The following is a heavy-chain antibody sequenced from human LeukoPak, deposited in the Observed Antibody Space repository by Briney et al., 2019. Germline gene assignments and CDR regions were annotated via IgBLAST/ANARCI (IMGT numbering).Heavy chain of an antibody. CDR2: ISHSGTST. D-gene: IGHD3-3*01. J-gene: IGHJ4*02. Sequence: GASLKLSCTASGFTFSNSAMNWVRQAPGQGLEWVSGISHSGTSTYYADSVKGRFTISRDNSKNTLYLQMNSLRAEDTAVYYCAREPPYHDFLSGHYYLDYWGQGILVTVSS. CDR3: AREPPYHDFLSGHYYLDY. V-gene: IGHV3-23*01. CDR1: GFTFSNSA.